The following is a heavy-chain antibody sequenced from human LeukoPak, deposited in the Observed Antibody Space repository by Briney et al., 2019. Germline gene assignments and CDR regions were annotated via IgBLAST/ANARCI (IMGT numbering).Heavy chain of an antibody. CDR3: AKEAQSSGRYLPEYYFDS. V-gene: IGHV3-33*06. J-gene: IGHJ4*02. Sequence: GGSLRLSCEGSGFDFSRYGVHWVRQAPGKGLEWVAMIWFDESNKYYVDSVQGRFTISRDNSKNMMYLQMNSLRVEDTAVYYCAKEAQSSGRYLPEYYFDSWGQGTLVTVSS. CDR1: GFDFSRYG. CDR2: IWFDESNK. D-gene: IGHD3-22*01.